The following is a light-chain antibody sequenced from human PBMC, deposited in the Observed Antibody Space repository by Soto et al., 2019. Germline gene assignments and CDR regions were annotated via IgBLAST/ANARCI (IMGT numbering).Light chain of an antibody. Sequence: QSVLTEPPSTPGTPGQRVTISCSGSRSHIGSNTVTWYQQLPGTAPKLLIYSNNQRPSGVPDRFSGSKSGTSASLAISGLQSEDEADYYCAAWDDSLNGSYVFGTGTKVTVL. V-gene: IGLV1-44*01. CDR1: RSHIGSNT. J-gene: IGLJ1*01. CDR2: SNN. CDR3: AAWDDSLNGSYV.